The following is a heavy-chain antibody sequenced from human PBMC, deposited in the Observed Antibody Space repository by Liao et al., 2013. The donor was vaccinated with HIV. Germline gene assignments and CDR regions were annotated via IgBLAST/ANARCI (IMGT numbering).Heavy chain of an antibody. Sequence: QVQLQQWGTRLLKPSETLSLTCAVYGGSFSGYYWTWIRQPPGKGLEWIGEINHNGNTNYNPSLKSRVTISVDTSRTQLSLKLRSVTAADTAVYYCARRILRSSFDSWGQGTLVTVSS. CDR2: INHNGNT. CDR3: ARRILRSSFDS. J-gene: IGHJ4*02. D-gene: IGHD4-17*01. CDR1: GGSFSGYY. V-gene: IGHV4-34*01.